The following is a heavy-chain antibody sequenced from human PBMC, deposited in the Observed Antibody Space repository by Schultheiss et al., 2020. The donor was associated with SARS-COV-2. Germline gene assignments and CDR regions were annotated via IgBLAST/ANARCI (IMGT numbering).Heavy chain of an antibody. CDR1: GGSFSGYY. J-gene: IGHJ3*02. Sequence: SETLSLTCAVYGGSFSGYYWSWIRQPPGKGLEWIGYIYYSGSTYYNPSLKSRVTISVDTSKNQFSLKLSSVTAADTAVYYCATGSGGIWGQGTMVTVSS. CDR3: ATGSGGI. D-gene: IGHD3-10*01. CDR2: IYYSGST. V-gene: IGHV4-59*12.